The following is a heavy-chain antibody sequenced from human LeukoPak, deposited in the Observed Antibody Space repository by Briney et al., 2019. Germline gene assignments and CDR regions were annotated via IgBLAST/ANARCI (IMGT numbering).Heavy chain of an antibody. CDR2: IYSGGST. CDR3: ARTYDSSGYYEYYGMDV. CDR1: GFTVSSNY. Sequence: GGSLRLSCAASGFTVSSNYMSWVRQAPGKGLEWVSVIYSGGSTYYADSVKGRFTISRDNSKNTLYLQMNSLRAEDTAVYYCARTYDSSGYYEYYGMDVWGQGTTVTVSS. D-gene: IGHD3-22*01. V-gene: IGHV3-66*01. J-gene: IGHJ6*02.